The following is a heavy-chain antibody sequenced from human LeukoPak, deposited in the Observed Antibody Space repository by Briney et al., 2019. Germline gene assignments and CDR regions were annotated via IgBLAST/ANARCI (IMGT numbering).Heavy chain of an antibody. CDR3: AREKGYMVRGKLGY. CDR2: IYHSGST. J-gene: IGHJ4*02. CDR1: GYSISSGYY. D-gene: IGHD3-10*01. Sequence: SETLSLTCTVSGYSISSGYYWGWIRQPPGMGLEWIRSIYHSGSTYYNPSLKSRVTISVDTSKNQFSLKLSSVTAADTAVYYCAREKGYMVRGKLGYWGQGTLVTVSS. V-gene: IGHV4-38-2*02.